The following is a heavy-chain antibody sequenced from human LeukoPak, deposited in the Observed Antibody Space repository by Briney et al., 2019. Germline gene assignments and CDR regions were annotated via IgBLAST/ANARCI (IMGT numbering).Heavy chain of an antibody. CDR2: IYYSGST. V-gene: IGHV4-59*01. CDR1: GGSISSYN. D-gene: IGHD6-19*01. CDR3: ARADPGAYGQWLTVDY. J-gene: IGHJ4*02. Sequence: SETLSLTCTVSGGSISSYNWSWIRQPPGKGLEWIGYIYYSGSTNYNPSLKSRVTISVDTSKNQFSLKLSSVTAADTAVYYCARADPGAYGQWLTVDYWGQGTLVTVSS.